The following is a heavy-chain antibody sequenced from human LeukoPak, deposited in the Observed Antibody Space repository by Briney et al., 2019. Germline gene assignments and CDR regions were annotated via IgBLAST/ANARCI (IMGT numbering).Heavy chain of an antibody. Sequence: GASVKVSCKASGYTFTSYGISWVRQAPGQGLEWMGWISAYNGNTNYAQKFQGRVTMTRDTSISTAYMELSRLRSDDTAVYYCARVHGAGNWKFDYWGQGTLVTVSS. J-gene: IGHJ4*02. CDR3: ARVHGAGNWKFDY. CDR2: ISAYNGNT. CDR1: GYTFTSYG. D-gene: IGHD1-1*01. V-gene: IGHV1-18*01.